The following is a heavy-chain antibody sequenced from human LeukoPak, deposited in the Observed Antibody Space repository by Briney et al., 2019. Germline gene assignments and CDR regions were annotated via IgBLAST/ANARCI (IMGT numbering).Heavy chain of an antibody. D-gene: IGHD4-11*01. CDR1: GYSFTTYD. CDR3: AKSHDYSNYIFEF. CDR2: ANPNSGDT. V-gene: IGHV1-8*03. J-gene: IGHJ4*02. Sequence: ASVKVSCKASGYSFTTYDIHWVRQAPGRGPEWMGWANPNSGDTGSPQNFQGRVTITRNSSINTAYMELSSLTSEDTAVYYCAKSHDYSNYIFEFWGQGTLVTVSS.